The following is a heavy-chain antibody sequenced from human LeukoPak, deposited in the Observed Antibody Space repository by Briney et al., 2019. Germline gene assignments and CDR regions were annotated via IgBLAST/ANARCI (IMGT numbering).Heavy chain of an antibody. CDR3: ARDPRGYSGYDLRNWFDP. D-gene: IGHD5-12*01. J-gene: IGHJ5*02. CDR2: INPNSGGT. Sequence: ASVKVSCKASGYTFTGYYMHWVRQAPGQGLERMGWINPNSGGTNYAQKFQGRVTMTRDTSISTAYMELSRLRSDDTAVYYCARDPRGYSGYDLRNWFDPWGQGTLVTVSS. V-gene: IGHV1-2*02. CDR1: GYTFTGYY.